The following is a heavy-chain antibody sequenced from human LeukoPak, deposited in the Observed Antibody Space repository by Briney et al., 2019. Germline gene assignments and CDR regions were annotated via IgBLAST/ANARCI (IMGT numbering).Heavy chain of an antibody. V-gene: IGHV1-69*04. J-gene: IGHJ4*02. CDR3: ARAADSSGVDY. CDR1: GGTFSSYA. D-gene: IGHD3-22*01. Sequence: SVKVSCKASGGTFSSYAISWVRQAPGQGLEWMGRIIPILGIANYAQKFQGRVTITADKSTSTAYMELSSLRSEDTAVYYCARAADSSGVDYWGQGTLVTVSS. CDR2: IIPILGIA.